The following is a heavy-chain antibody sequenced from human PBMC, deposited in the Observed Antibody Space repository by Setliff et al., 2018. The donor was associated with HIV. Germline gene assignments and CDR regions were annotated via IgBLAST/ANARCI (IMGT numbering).Heavy chain of an antibody. CDR1: GESLSGYY. CDR2: INHSRAT. Sequence: PSETLSLTCAVYGESLSGYYWSWIRQPPGKGLEWVGEINHSRATNYNPSLQSRLTVSVDTSKNQFSLKLSSVTAADTAVYYCARVGRRVVVAATDYWGQGTLVTVSS. J-gene: IGHJ4*02. V-gene: IGHV4-34*01. D-gene: IGHD2-15*01. CDR3: ARVGRRVVVAATDY.